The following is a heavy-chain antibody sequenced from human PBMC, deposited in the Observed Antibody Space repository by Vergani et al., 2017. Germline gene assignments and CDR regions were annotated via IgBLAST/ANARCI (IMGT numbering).Heavy chain of an antibody. D-gene: IGHD2-2*01. CDR1: GYTFTSYG. J-gene: IGHJ4*02. CDR2: ISDYNGNT. Sequence: QVQLVQSGAEVKKPGASVKVSCKASGYTFTSYGISWVRQAPGQGLEWMGWISDYNGNTNYAQKLQGRVTMTTDTSTSTAYMELRSLRSDDTAVYYCASARLLPAAHYFVDCWGQRTLVTVSS. CDR3: ASARLLPAAHYFVDC. V-gene: IGHV1-18*01.